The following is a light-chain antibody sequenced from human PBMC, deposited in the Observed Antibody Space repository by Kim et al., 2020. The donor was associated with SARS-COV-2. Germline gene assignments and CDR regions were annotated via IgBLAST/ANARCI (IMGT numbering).Light chain of an antibody. V-gene: IGLV1-47*01. CDR1: SSNIGSNY. Sequence: QRVNISCSGSSSNIGSNYVYWYQQLPGTAPKLLIYRNNQRPSGVPDRFSGSKSGTSASLAISGLRSEDEADYYCAAWDDSLSVHYVFGTGTKVTVL. CDR3: AAWDDSLSVHYV. J-gene: IGLJ1*01. CDR2: RNN.